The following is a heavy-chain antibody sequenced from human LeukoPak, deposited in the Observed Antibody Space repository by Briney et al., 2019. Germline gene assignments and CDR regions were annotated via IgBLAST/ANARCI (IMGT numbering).Heavy chain of an antibody. CDR2: INPNSGGT. CDR3: ARGNHYDFWSGYYGPDY. CDR1: GYTFTGYY. D-gene: IGHD3-3*01. V-gene: IGHV1-2*02. Sequence: GASVKVSCKASGYTFTGYYMHWVRQAPGQGLEWMGWINPNSGGTNYAQKFQGRVTMTRDTSISTAYMELSRLRSDDTAVYYCARGNHYDFWSGYYGPDYWGQGTLVTVSS. J-gene: IGHJ4*02.